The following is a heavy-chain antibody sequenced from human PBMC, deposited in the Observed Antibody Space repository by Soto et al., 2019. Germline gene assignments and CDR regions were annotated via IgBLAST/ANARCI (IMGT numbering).Heavy chain of an antibody. J-gene: IGHJ4*02. D-gene: IGHD3-22*01. V-gene: IGHV1-58*01. Sequence: QMQLVQSGPEVKKPGTSVKVSCKASGFTFTSSAVQWVRQARGQRLEWIGWIVVGSGNTNYAQKFQERVTITRDMSTSTAYMELSSLRSEDTAVYYCAADHAYYYDSSGYYSSGFGWGQGTLVTVSS. CDR2: IVVGSGNT. CDR1: GFTFTSSA. CDR3: AADHAYYYDSSGYYSSGFG.